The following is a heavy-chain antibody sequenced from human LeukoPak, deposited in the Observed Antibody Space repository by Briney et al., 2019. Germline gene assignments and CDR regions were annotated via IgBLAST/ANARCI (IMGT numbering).Heavy chain of an antibody. CDR2: IWYDGSNK. Sequence: GGSLRLSCAASGFTFSSYGMHWVRQAPGKGLEWVAVIWYDGSNKYYADSVKGRFTISRDNSKNTLYLQMNSLRAEDTAVYYCARDTVSGSSWYLSNWFDPWGQGTLVTVSS. CDR1: GFTFSSYG. V-gene: IGHV3-33*01. D-gene: IGHD6-13*01. CDR3: ARDTVSGSSWYLSNWFDP. J-gene: IGHJ5*02.